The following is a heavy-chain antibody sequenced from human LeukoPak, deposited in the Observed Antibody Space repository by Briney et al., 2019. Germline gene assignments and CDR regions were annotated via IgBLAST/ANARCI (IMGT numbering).Heavy chain of an antibody. CDR3: ARDLEQQMVLGRFDP. J-gene: IGHJ5*02. CDR1: GFTFSDYY. Sequence: GGSLRLSCAASGFTFSDYYMNWIRQAPGKGLEWISYISGSGSTIYQADSVKGRFTISRDNAKNSLFLQMNSLRADDTAVYYCARDLEQQMVLGRFDPWGQGTLVIVSS. V-gene: IGHV3-11*01. CDR2: ISGSGSTI. D-gene: IGHD6-13*01.